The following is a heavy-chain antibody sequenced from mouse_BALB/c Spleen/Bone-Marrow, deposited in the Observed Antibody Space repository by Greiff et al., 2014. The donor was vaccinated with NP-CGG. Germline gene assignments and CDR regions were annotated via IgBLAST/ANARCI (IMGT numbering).Heavy chain of an antibody. V-gene: IGHV5-9*03. J-gene: IGHJ4*01. CDR3: ARPAYYYGSNYAMDY. CDR1: GFTFSSYT. Sequence: EVHLVESGGGLVKPGGSLKLSCAASGFTFSSYTTSWVRQTPEKRLEWVATISSGGGNTYYPDSVKGPFTISRDNAKNNLYLQMSSLRSEATALYDCARPAYYYGSNYAMDYWGQGTSVTVSS. CDR2: ISSGGGNT. D-gene: IGHD1-1*01.